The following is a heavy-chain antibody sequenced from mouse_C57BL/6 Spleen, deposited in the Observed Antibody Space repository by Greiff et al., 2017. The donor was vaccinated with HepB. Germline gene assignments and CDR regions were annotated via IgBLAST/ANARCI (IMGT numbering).Heavy chain of an antibody. Sequence: VQRVESGPGLVQPSQSLSITCTVSGFSLTSYGVHWVRQSPGKGLKWLGVIWSGGSTDYNAAFISRLSISKDNSKSQVFFKMNSLQADDTAIYYCARPYSNYWYFDVWGTGTTVTVSS. V-gene: IGHV2-2*01. CDR3: ARPYSNYWYFDV. J-gene: IGHJ1*03. CDR1: GFSLTSYG. D-gene: IGHD2-5*01. CDR2: IWSGGST.